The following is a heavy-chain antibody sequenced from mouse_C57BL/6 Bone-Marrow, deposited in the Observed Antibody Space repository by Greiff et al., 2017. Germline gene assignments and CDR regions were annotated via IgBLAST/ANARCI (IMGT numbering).Heavy chain of an antibody. V-gene: IGHV3-6*01. CDR2: ISYDGSN. CDR1: GYSITSGYY. Sequence: EVQLVESGPGLVKPSQSLSLTCSVTGYSITSGYYWNWIRQFPGNKLEWMGYISYDGSNNYNPSLKNRIPITRDTSKNQLFLKLNSVTTEDTATYYCAREGIYYGSSYWYFDVWGTGTTVTVSS. D-gene: IGHD2-1*01. CDR3: AREGIYYGSSYWYFDV. J-gene: IGHJ1*03.